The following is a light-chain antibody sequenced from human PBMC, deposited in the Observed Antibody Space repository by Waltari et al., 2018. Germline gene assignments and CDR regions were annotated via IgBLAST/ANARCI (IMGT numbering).Light chain of an antibody. J-gene: IGLJ2*01. CDR1: SSDVGCCNR. CDR2: AVN. Sequence: QSALKQPPSVSGSPGQSVTISCAGTSSDVGCCNRVSWYQQPPGSAPKLMIFAVNNRPSGVPYRFSGSIFGNTASLTISGLQAEDEADYYCSSYTTSDTLIFGGGTKLTVL. V-gene: IGLV2-18*02. CDR3: SSYTTSDTLI.